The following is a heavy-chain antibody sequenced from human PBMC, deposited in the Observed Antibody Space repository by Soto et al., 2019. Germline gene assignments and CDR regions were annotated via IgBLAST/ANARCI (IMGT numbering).Heavy chain of an antibody. CDR1: GTTFKSYG. CDR2: ISGSGCTI. V-gene: IGHV3-23*01. J-gene: IGHJ1*01. CDR3: AKASPYHYDSGSYYGVSGC. D-gene: IGHD3-10*01. Sequence: EVQLLESGGGLVQPGGSLRLSCAGSGTTFKSYGLSWVRQAPGKGLEWVSGISGSGCTIFYADSVKGRFTISRDDSKNTLYLQMNNLRVEDTAVYYCAKASPYHYDSGSYYGVSGCWGQGTLVTVSS.